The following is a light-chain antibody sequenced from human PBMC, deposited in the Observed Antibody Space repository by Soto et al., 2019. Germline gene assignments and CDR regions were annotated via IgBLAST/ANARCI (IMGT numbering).Light chain of an antibody. J-gene: IGLJ2*01. CDR1: SSNIGAGSD. Sequence: QLVLTQPPSVSGAPGQRVTISCTGSSSNIGAGSDVQWYQQLPGTAPKILIYGDSNRPSGVPDRFSGSKSGTSASLAITGLQAEDEADYYCQSYDSSLSGVVFGGGTKLTVL. CDR3: QSYDSSLSGVV. CDR2: GDS. V-gene: IGLV1-40*01.